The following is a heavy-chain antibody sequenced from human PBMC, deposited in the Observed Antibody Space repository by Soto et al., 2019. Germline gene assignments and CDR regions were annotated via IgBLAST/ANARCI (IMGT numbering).Heavy chain of an antibody. CDR3: ARVPYSSGWYFSEYFQH. V-gene: IGHV1-18*01. D-gene: IGHD6-19*01. Sequence: ASVKVSCKASGYTFTSYGISWVRQAPGQGLEWMGWISAYNGNTNYAQKLQGRVTMTTDTSTSTAYMELRSLRSDDTAVYYCARVPYSSGWYFSEYFQHWGQGTLVTVSS. J-gene: IGHJ1*01. CDR2: ISAYNGNT. CDR1: GYTFTSYG.